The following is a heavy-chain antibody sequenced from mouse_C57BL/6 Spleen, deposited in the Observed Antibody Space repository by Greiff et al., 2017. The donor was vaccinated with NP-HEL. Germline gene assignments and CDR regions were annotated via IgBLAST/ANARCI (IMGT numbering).Heavy chain of an antibody. J-gene: IGHJ4*01. V-gene: IGHV2-9-1*01. CDR3: ARTGQRRLRDYAMDY. D-gene: IGHD3-2*02. CDR1: GFSLTSYA. Sequence: VQLKESGPGLVAPSQSLSITCTVSGFSLTSYAISWVRQPPGKGLEWLGVIWTGGGTNYTSALKSRLSISKDNSKSQVFLKRNSLQTDDTARYDCARTGQRRLRDYAMDYWGQGTSVTVSS. CDR2: IWTGGGT.